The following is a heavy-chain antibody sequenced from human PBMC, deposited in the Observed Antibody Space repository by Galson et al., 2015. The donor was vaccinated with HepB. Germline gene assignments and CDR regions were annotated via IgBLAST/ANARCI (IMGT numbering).Heavy chain of an antibody. CDR2: ISGSAGST. CDR1: GFTFSSYA. J-gene: IGHJ4*02. V-gene: IGHV3-23*01. CDR3: AKNSPPWGGRFDY. D-gene: IGHD2-21*01. Sequence: SLRLSCAASGFTFSSYAMSWVRQAPGKGLEWVSTISGSAGSTTYAHTVQGRFTISRDNSKNTLYLQMNSLRAEDTAVYYCAKNSPPWGGRFDYWGQGILVTVSS.